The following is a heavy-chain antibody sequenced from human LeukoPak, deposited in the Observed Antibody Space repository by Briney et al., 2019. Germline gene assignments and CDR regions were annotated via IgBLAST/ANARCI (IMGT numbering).Heavy chain of an antibody. V-gene: IGHV1-18*01. Sequence: GASVKVSCKASGYTFTSYGISWARQAPGQGLEWMGWISAYNGNTNYAQKLQGRVTMTTDTSTSTAYMELRSLRSDDTAVYYCARAHRNYDFWSGYWSTNWFDPWGQGTLVTVSS. J-gene: IGHJ5*02. CDR1: GYTFTSYG. D-gene: IGHD3-3*01. CDR2: ISAYNGNT. CDR3: ARAHRNYDFWSGYWSTNWFDP.